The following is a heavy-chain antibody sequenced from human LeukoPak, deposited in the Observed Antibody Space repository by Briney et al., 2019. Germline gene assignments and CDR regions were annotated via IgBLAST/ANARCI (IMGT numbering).Heavy chain of an antibody. CDR3: ARDDILTGYPTPFDY. D-gene: IGHD3-9*01. CDR1: GFPFSRYS. CDR2: ITSSSSNK. V-gene: IGHV3-21*01. J-gene: IGHJ4*02. Sequence: GGSLRLSCAASGFPFSRYSMNWVRQAPGEGPEWVSSITSSSSNKDYVDSVKGRFTVSRDNAKNSLYLQMDSLRVEDTAVYYCARDDILTGYPTPFDYWGQGTLVTVSS.